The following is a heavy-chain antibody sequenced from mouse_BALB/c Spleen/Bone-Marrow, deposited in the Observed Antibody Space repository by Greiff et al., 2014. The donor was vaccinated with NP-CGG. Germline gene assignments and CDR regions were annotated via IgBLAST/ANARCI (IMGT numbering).Heavy chain of an antibody. CDR2: INPSSGGT. CDR1: GYTFTTYW. CDR3: TIEYGITTKDYYALDY. J-gene: IGHJ4*01. V-gene: IGHV1S16*01. Sequence: VKLQESGAELVKPGASVKLSCKASGYTFTTYWMHWVRLRPGQGFDWIGEINPSSGGTYYNEKFRRKATLTVDKSSSTAYMQLSSRTSEDSAVYYCTIEYGITTKDYYALDYWGQGTSVTVSS. D-gene: IGHD2-4*01.